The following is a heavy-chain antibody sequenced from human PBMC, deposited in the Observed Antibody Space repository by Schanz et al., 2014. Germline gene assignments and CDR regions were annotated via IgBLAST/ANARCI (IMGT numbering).Heavy chain of an antibody. V-gene: IGHV1-18*01. Sequence: QVQLVQSGVEVKRPGASVRVSCKASGYSFTDYAIHWVRQAPGQGLEWMGWISGYNGDTNYAPKFQDRVTMTTDTSTGITSLELRNLKSDDTAVYYCARDRVSFVRGPLGVDWRQGTQVIVSS. CDR3: ARDRVSFVRGPLGVD. D-gene: IGHD3-10*01. CDR1: GYSFTDYA. J-gene: IGHJ4*02. CDR2: ISGYNGDT.